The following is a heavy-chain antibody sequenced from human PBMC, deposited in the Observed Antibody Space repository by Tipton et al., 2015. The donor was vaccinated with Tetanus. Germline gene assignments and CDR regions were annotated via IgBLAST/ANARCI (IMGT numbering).Heavy chain of an antibody. CDR2: IIPVFGTI. CDR3: ATVGAGLRRREGPLDS. D-gene: IGHD1-1*01. Sequence: QFGAEVKEPGSSVRVSCKASGGTFSNYAINWVRQAPGQGLEWMGSIIPVFGTITYAQKFKGRVTITADKSTSTAHMSLSSLRSEDTAVYYCATVGAGLRRREGPLDSWGQGTMVTVSS. J-gene: IGHJ3*02. V-gene: IGHV1-69*06. CDR1: GGTFSNYA.